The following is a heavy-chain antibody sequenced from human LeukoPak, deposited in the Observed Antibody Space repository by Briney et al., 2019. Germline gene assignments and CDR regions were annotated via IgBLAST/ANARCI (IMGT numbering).Heavy chain of an antibody. CDR1: GGSFSGYY. D-gene: IGHD3-10*01. V-gene: IGHV4-34*01. CDR3: ARVATGSETIDY. J-gene: IGHJ4*03. CDR2: INHSGST. Sequence: PSETLSLTCAVYGGSFSGYYWSWIRQPPGKGLEWIGEINHSGSTNYNPSLKSRVTISVDTSKNQFSLKLSSVTAADTAVYYCARVATGSETIDYWGQGTTVTVSS.